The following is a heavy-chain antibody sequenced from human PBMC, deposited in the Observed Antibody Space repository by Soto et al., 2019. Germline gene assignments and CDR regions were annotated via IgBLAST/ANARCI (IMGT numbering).Heavy chain of an antibody. CDR1: GYTFTNYP. V-gene: IGHV1-18*04. J-gene: IGHJ5*02. CDR2: ISAYSGST. D-gene: IGHD2-8*01. CDR3: ARDLGGVLMALDP. Sequence: QVQLVQSGAEVKKPGASVKVSCKTSGYTFTNYPITWVRQAPGQGLEWVGWISAYSGSTNYAQNLQGRVTMTTDTFTSTLYMELRSLRYDDTAVYYCARDLGGVLMALDPWGQGTLVTVSS.